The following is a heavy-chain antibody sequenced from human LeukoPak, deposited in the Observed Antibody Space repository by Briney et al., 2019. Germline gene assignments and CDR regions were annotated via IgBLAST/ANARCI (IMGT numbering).Heavy chain of an antibody. Sequence: GGSLRLSCAASGFTFSSYVMSWVRQAPGKGLEWVSSISSSSSYIYYADSVKGRFTISRDNAKNSLYLQMNSLRAEDTAVYYCARDRRAEGASDAFDIWGQGTMVTVSS. CDR1: GFTFSSYV. CDR2: ISSSSSYI. J-gene: IGHJ3*02. D-gene: IGHD1-26*01. CDR3: ARDRRAEGASDAFDI. V-gene: IGHV3-21*01.